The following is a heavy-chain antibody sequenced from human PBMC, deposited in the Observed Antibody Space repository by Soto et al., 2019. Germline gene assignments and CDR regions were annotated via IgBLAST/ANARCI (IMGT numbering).Heavy chain of an antibody. CDR3: ARDNYDILTGYYMNAFDI. CDR1: GDTLTSYG. CDR2: ISAYSGKT. Sequence: ASVKVSCKASGDTLTSYGVNWVRQAPGQGLEWMGWISAYSGKTNSAQKFQGRVTMTTETSTSTAYMELRSLTSDDTAVYYCARDNYDILTGYYMNAFDIWGQGTMVTVSS. D-gene: IGHD3-9*01. V-gene: IGHV1-18*01. J-gene: IGHJ3*02.